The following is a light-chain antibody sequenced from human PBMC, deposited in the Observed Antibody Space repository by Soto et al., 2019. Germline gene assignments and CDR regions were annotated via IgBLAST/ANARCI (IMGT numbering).Light chain of an antibody. CDR1: QSILYSSNNKNY. J-gene: IGKJ2*01. CDR2: WAS. V-gene: IGKV4-1*01. CDR3: QQYYSTLHT. Sequence: DIVMTQSPDSLAVSLGARATINCKSSQSILYSSNNKNYLAWYQKKPGQPPKLLIYWASTRESGVPDRFSGSGSGTDFTLTISSLQAEDVAVYYCQQYYSTLHTFGQGTKLEIK.